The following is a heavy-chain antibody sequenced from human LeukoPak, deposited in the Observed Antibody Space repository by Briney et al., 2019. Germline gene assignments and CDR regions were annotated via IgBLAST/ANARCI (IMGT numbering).Heavy chain of an antibody. J-gene: IGHJ4*02. Sequence: GGSLRLSCAASGFTFSSYAMSWVRQAPGKGLEWVSAISGNGGSTYYADSVKGRFTISRDNSKNTLYLQMNSLRAEDTAVYYCAKASGYSYGFLDYWGQGTLVTVSS. V-gene: IGHV3-23*01. CDR2: ISGNGGST. CDR3: AKASGYSYGFLDY. D-gene: IGHD5-18*01. CDR1: GFTFSSYA.